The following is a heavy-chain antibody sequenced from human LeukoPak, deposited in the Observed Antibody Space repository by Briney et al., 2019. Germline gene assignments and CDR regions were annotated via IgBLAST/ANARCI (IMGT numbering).Heavy chain of an antibody. D-gene: IGHD4-17*01. V-gene: IGHV1-8*03. CDR1: GYTFTSYD. J-gene: IGHJ3*02. CDR3: ARGGVTYSVTCAFDI. CDR2: MNPNSGNT. Sequence: ASVKVSCKATGYTFTSYDINWVRQATGQGLEWMGWMNPNSGNTGYAQTFQGRVTITRNTSISTAYMELSSLRSEDTAVYYCARGGVTYSVTCAFDIWGQGTMVTVSS.